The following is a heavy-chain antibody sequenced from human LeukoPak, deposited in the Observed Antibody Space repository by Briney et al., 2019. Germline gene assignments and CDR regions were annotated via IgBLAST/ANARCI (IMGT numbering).Heavy chain of an antibody. J-gene: IGHJ4*02. CDR3: ARLYDIALDY. CDR1: GGSISSSSYY. D-gene: IGHD3-22*01. CDR2: TYYSGSP. Sequence: SETLSLTCTVPGGSISSSSYYWAWIRQPPGKGLEWIGRTYYSGSPQYNPSLKSRVTISIDTSKNQFSLNLRSVTAADTAVYYCARLYDIALDYWGQGTLVTVSS. V-gene: IGHV4-39*01.